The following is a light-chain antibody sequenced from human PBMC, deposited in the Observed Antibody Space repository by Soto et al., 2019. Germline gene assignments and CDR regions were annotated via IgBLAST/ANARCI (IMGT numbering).Light chain of an antibody. Sequence: DIQMTQSPSSLSASVGDRVTITCRASQSISSYLNWYQYKPGKAPKLLIYAASTLQSGVPSRFSGSGSGTDFTLTISSLQPEDFATYSCQQSYSSPITFGQGTRRRL. CDR3: QQSYSSPIT. V-gene: IGKV1-39*01. J-gene: IGKJ5*01. CDR2: AAS. CDR1: QSISSY.